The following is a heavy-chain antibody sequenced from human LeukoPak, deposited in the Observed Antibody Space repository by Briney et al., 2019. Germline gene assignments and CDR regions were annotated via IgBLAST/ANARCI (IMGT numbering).Heavy chain of an antibody. CDR2: ISYDGTNK. J-gene: IGHJ4*02. D-gene: IGHD2-2*02. V-gene: IGHV3-30*18. Sequence: PGGSLRLSRAASGFTFSSYGMHWVRQAPGMGLEWVAVISYDGTNKYYVDSVKGRFTISRDNSKNTLYLQMNSLRAEDTAVYYCAKRGDCSSISCSTYGIDYWGQGTLVTVSS. CDR1: GFTFSSYG. CDR3: AKRGDCSSISCSTYGIDY.